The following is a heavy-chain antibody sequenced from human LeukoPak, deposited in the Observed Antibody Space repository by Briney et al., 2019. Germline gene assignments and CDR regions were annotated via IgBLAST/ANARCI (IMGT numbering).Heavy chain of an antibody. V-gene: IGHV4-61*09. CDR1: GGSISSGSYY. D-gene: IGHD6-6*01. CDR2: IYTSGST. CDR3: ARKYSSSMYYFDY. Sequence: SQTLSLTCTVSGGSISSGSYYWYWIRQPAGKGLEWIGHIYTSGSTNYNPSLKSRVTISVDTSKNQFSLKLSSVTAADTAVYYCARKYSSSMYYFDYWGQGTLVTVSS. J-gene: IGHJ4*02.